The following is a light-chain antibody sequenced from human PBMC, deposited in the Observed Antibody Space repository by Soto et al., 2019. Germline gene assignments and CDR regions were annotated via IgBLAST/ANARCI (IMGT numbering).Light chain of an antibody. J-gene: IGKJ4*01. CDR1: QSVSTY. V-gene: IGKV3-11*01. CDR2: DAS. Sequence: EIVLTQSPATLSLSPGERGTLSCRASQSVSTYLAWYQQKPGQAPRLLIYDASNRATGIPARFSGSGSGTDFTLTISYIEPEDFAVYYCQHHSDWVTFGGGTKVEI. CDR3: QHHSDWVT.